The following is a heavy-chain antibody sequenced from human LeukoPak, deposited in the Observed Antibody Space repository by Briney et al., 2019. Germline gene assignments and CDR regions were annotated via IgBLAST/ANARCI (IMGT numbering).Heavy chain of an antibody. CDR3: ARDGVEYYDYVWGSYRSYYFDY. CDR1: GGSISSYY. D-gene: IGHD3-16*02. V-gene: IGHV4-59*12. CDR2: IYYSGST. J-gene: IGHJ4*02. Sequence: SETLSLTCTVSGGSISSYYWSWIRQPPGKGLEWIGYIYYSGSTNYNPSLKSRVTISVDTSKNQFSLRLNSVTAADTAVYYCARDGVEYYDYVWGSYRSYYFDYWGQGTLVTVSS.